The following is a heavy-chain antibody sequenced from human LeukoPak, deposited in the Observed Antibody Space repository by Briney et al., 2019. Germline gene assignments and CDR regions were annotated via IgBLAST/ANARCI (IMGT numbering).Heavy chain of an antibody. Sequence: GRSLRLSCAASGFTFTDYGLHWLRQAPGKGLEWVAHIYYDGTDKYYTDSVRGRFTISRDNSRNTLYLQMDSLRADDSAVYYCARDIVVVVAAGMIDYWGQGTLVTVSS. CDR1: GFTFTDYG. J-gene: IGHJ4*02. CDR2: IYYDGTDK. D-gene: IGHD2-15*01. V-gene: IGHV3-33*01. CDR3: ARDIVVVVAAGMIDY.